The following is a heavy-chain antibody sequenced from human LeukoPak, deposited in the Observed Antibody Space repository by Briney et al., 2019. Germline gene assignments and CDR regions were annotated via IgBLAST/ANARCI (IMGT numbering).Heavy chain of an antibody. CDR1: GGSFSGYY. D-gene: IGHD5-12*01. J-gene: IGHJ4*02. CDR2: INHSGST. CDR3: ARGGKWLRFPSGY. Sequence: SETLSLTCAVYGGSFSGYYWSWIRQPPGKGLEWIGEINHSGSTNYNPSLKSRVTISVDTSKNKFSLKLSSVTAADTAVYYCARGGKWLRFPSGYWGQGTLVTVSS. V-gene: IGHV4-34*01.